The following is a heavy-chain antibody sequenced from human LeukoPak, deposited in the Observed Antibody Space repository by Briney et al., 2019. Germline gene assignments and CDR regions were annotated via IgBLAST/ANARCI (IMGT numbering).Heavy chain of an antibody. CDR1: GGTFSSYA. J-gene: IGHJ4*02. D-gene: IGHD6-19*01. CDR3: ARVIVGYSSGWYLDY. V-gene: IGHV1-2*06. CDR2: INPNSGGT. Sequence: ASVKVSCKASGGTFSSYAISWVRQAPGQGLEWMGRINPNSGGTNYAQKFQGRVTMTRDTSISTAYMELSRLRSDDTAVYYCARVIVGYSSGWYLDYWGQGTLVTVSS.